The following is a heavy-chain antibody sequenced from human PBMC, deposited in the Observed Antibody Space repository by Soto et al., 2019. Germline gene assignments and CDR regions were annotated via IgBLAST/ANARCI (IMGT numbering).Heavy chain of an antibody. J-gene: IGHJ4*02. V-gene: IGHV3-74*01. Sequence: GSLRLSCAASGFTFSMYWMHCVRQVPGKGPEWVSRINDDGISTNYADSVKGRFTISRDNAKNTLYLQMNALRVEDTAVYYCTRGPRSTSTGTGAFWGQGTLVTVSS. CDR2: INDDGIST. CDR1: GFTFSMYW. CDR3: TRGPRSTSTGTGAF. D-gene: IGHD1-1*01.